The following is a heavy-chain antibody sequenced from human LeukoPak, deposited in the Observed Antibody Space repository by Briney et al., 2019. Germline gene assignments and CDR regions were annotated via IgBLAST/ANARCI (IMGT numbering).Heavy chain of an antibody. V-gene: IGHV1-18*01. J-gene: IGHJ5*02. Sequence: ASVKVSCKASGYIFNDFDINWVRQAPGQGLEWMGWISAYNGNTNYAQKLQGRVTMTTDTSTSTAYMELRSLRSDDTAVYYCTRLAGSNWFDPWGQGTLVTVSS. D-gene: IGHD1-1*01. CDR3: TRLAGSNWFDP. CDR1: GYIFNDFD. CDR2: ISAYNGNT.